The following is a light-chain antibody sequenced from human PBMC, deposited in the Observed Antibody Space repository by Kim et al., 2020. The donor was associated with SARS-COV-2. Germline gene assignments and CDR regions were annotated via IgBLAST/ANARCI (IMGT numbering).Light chain of an antibody. J-gene: IGLJ2*01. Sequence: VDLGKKVRITCQGDSLRSNYDTCYQQKPGQASIVIIYGKNNRPSVIPDRFSGSSSGDTASLTITGPPAGDEADYYCNSRGSNDNVLFGGGTKLTVL. CDR1: SLRSNY. V-gene: IGLV3-19*01. CDR3: NSRGSNDNVL. CDR2: GKN.